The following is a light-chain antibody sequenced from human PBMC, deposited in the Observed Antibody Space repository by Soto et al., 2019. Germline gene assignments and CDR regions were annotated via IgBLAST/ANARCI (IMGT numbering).Light chain of an antibody. J-gene: IGLJ1*01. V-gene: IGLV2-8*01. CDR1: SIDVGGYNY. Sequence: QSALTQPPSASGSPGQSVAISCTGTSIDVGGYNYVSWYQQHPGKAPKLMIYEVNKRPSGVPDRFSGSKSGNTASLTVSGLQAEDEADYYRGSYAGSSNVFGTGTKVTVL. CDR3: GSYAGSSNV. CDR2: EVN.